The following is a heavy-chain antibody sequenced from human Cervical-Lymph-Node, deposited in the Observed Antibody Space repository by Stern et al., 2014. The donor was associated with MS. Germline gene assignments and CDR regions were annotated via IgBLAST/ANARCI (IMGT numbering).Heavy chain of an antibody. J-gene: IGHJ4*02. CDR3: ARARVGDYARSPHLDS. D-gene: IGHD4-17*01. Sequence: EVQLVESGGGLVKPGESLRLSCDASGFTFSHYSINWVRQAPGQGLEWLSSISNNSTHTYYADSVEGRFTISRDSAKDSVSLHMVSLRAEDTAVYYCARARVGDYARSPHLDSWGQGTLVTVSS. V-gene: IGHV3-21*01. CDR1: GFTFSHYS. CDR2: ISNNSTHT.